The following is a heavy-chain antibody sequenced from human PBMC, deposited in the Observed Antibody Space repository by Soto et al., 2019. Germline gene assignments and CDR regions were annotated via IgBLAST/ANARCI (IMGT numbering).Heavy chain of an antibody. J-gene: IGHJ6*03. CDR3: AREAGTDYYYYYYMDV. CDR2: IIPILGIA. Sequence: SVKVSCKASGGTFSSYTISWVRQAPGQGLEWMGRIIPILGIANYAQKFQGRVTITADKSTSTAYMELSSLRSEDTAVYYCAREAGTDYYYYYYMDVWGKGTTVTVSS. CDR1: GGTFSSYT. D-gene: IGHD1-1*01. V-gene: IGHV1-69*04.